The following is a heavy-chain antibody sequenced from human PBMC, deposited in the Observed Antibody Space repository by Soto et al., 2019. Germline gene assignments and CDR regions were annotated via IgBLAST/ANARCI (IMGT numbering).Heavy chain of an antibody. J-gene: IGHJ5*02. Sequence: GSGPTLVNPTQTLTLTCTFSGFSLSTNKVGVGWIRQPPGKALEWLALIYWDDDRRYSPSLESRLTITKDTSKNQVVLTMTNMDPVDTATYYCAHRRGIRGIVNNNWFDPWGQGTLVTVSS. V-gene: IGHV2-5*02. CDR1: GFSLSTNKVG. D-gene: IGHD3-10*01. CDR2: IYWDDDR. CDR3: AHRRGIRGIVNNNWFDP.